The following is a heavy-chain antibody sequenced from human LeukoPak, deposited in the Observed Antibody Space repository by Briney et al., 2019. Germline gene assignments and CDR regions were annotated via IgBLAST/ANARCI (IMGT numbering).Heavy chain of an antibody. CDR2: IFYSGST. CDR1: GYSISSGYY. V-gene: IGHV4-38-2*02. Sequence: SETLSLTCTVSGYSISSGYYWGWIRQPPGKGLEWIGNIFYSGSTYYSPSLKSRVTISLDTPRNQFPLKLNSVTAADTAVYYCAKSNGYGLVDIWGQGTMVTVSS. CDR3: AKSNGYGLVDI. J-gene: IGHJ3*02. D-gene: IGHD3-10*01.